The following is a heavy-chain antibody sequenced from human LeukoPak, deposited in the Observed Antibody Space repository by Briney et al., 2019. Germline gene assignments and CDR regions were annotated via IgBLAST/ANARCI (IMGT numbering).Heavy chain of an antibody. J-gene: IGHJ4*02. D-gene: IGHD5-24*01. CDR2: IRSKGNSNAT. V-gene: IGHV3-73*01. CDR3: TCTRRDGYNY. CDR1: GFTFSGSA. Sequence: GSLILSCAASGFTFSGSAMQWGRQPSGKGLEWVGRIRSKGNSNATAYAASGKGRFTIPRDDSNNTAYLQMNSLKTEDTAVYYCTCTRRDGYNYWGQGTLVTVSS.